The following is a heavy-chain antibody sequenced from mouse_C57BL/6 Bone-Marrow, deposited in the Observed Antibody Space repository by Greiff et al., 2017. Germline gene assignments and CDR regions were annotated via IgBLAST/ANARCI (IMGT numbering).Heavy chain of an antibody. D-gene: IGHD2-4*01. Sequence: EVMLVESGGGLVKPGGSLKLPCAASGFTFSDYGMHWVRQAPEKGLGWVAYISSGSSTIYYADTVKGRFTISRDNAKNTLFLQMTSLRSEDTAMYYCARGIYYDPYREYFDYWGQGTTLTVSS. CDR2: ISSGSSTI. CDR3: ARGIYYDPYREYFDY. J-gene: IGHJ2*01. CDR1: GFTFSDYG. V-gene: IGHV5-17*01.